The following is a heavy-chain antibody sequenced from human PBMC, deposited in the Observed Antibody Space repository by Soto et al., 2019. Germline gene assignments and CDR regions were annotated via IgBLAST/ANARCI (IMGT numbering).Heavy chain of an antibody. Sequence: QVQLVESGGGVGPPGGSLRLSCAASGFTFSSYGMHWVRQAPGQGLEWVTVISYAGSNTYYADSVKGRFTIARDNSKIKLYLQMSSLRAEDTAVYYCVKDGSSGWPYYYGLAVWGQRTSVTVSS. CDR3: VKDGSSGWPYYYGLAV. D-gene: IGHD6-19*01. CDR1: GFTFSSYG. J-gene: IGHJ6*02. CDR2: ISYAGSNT. V-gene: IGHV3-30*18.